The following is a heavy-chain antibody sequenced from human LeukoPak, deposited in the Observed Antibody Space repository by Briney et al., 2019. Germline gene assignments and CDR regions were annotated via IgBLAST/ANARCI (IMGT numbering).Heavy chain of an antibody. CDR1: GFTFDDYA. CDR2: INWNSGSI. CDR3: TKGYCISTKCFFDY. Sequence: GGSLRLSCAASGFTFDDYAMHWVRQAPGKGLEWVSGINWNSGSIDSADSVKGRFTISRDNAVNSLYLQMNSLRAEDTALYYCTKGYCISTKCFFDYWGQGTLVTVSS. J-gene: IGHJ4*02. D-gene: IGHD2-2*01. V-gene: IGHV3-9*01.